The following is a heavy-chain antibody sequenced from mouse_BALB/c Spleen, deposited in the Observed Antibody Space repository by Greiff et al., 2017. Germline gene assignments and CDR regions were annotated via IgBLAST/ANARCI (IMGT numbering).Heavy chain of an antibody. V-gene: IGHV2-9*02. D-gene: IGHD4-1*01. Sequence: VMLVESGPGLVAPSQSLSITCTVSGFSLTSYGVHWVRQPPGKGLEWLGVIWAGGSTNYNSALMSRLSISKDNSKSQVFLKMNSLQTDDTAMYYCARGTGTWAWFAYWGQGTLVTVSA. J-gene: IGHJ3*01. CDR2: IWAGGST. CDR1: GFSLTSYG. CDR3: ARGTGTWAWFAY.